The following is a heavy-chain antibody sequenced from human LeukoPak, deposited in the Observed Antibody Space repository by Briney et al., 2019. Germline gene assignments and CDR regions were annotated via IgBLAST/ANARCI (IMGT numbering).Heavy chain of an antibody. CDR2: ISSSGSTI. D-gene: IGHD6-19*01. J-gene: IGHJ4*02. V-gene: IGHV3-48*03. Sequence: GGSLRLSRPASRFTFSSYEMNWVHQAPGKGLEWVSYISSSGSTIYYADSVKGRFTISRDNAKNSLYLQMNSLRAEDTAVYYCARGSGWYDYFDYWGQGTLVTVSS. CDR1: RFTFSSYE. CDR3: ARGSGWYDYFDY.